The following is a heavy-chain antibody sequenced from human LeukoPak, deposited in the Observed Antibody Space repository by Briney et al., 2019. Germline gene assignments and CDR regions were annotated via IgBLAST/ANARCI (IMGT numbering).Heavy chain of an antibody. V-gene: IGHV4-34*01. CDR3: ARALKTGYSSGWYIDY. J-gene: IGHJ4*02. D-gene: IGHD6-19*01. Sequence: SETLSLTCAVYGGSFSGYYWSWIRQPPGKGLEWIGEINHSGSTNYNPSLKSRVTISVDTSKNQFSLKLSSVTAADTAVYYCARALKTGYSSGWYIDYWGQGTLVTVSS. CDR1: GGSFSGYY. CDR2: INHSGST.